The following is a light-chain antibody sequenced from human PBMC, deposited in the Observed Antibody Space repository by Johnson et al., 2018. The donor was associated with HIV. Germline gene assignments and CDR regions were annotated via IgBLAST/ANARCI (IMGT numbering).Light chain of an antibody. V-gene: IGLV1-51*01. CDR3: ATRVGSLTIGSV. CDR2: NDD. CDR1: SSNIGNNY. Sequence: QSVLTQPPSVSAAPGQKVTISCSGSSSNIGNNYVSWYQQLPGAAPKLLIYNDDKRPSGLPDRFSGSKSATSATLGITGLPTGDEADSYCATRVGSLTIGSVFGTGTKVTV. J-gene: IGLJ1*01.